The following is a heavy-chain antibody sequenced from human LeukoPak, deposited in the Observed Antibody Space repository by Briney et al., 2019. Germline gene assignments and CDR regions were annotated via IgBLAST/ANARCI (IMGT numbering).Heavy chain of an antibody. CDR2: ILGSGVTT. D-gene: IGHD3-9*01. V-gene: IGHV3-23*01. J-gene: IGHJ4*02. CDR3: AKWGDYDVLTGYYVPDY. Sequence: GASLRLSCAASGFTFSNYAMSWVRQAPGKGLEWVSAILGSGVTTYYADSVKGRFTVSRDNSKSTLYLQMNTLRAEDTALYYCAKWGDYDVLTGYYVPDYWGQGTLVTVSS. CDR1: GFTFSNYA.